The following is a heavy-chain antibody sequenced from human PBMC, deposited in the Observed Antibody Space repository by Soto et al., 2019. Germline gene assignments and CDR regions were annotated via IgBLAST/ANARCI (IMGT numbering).Heavy chain of an antibody. Sequence: GGSLRLSCEASGFTISGCSMNWVRQAPGKGLEWLAYITIRTGNIVYADSVRGRFTISADNAENSVYLQMNSLRAEDTAVYYCARDSLDNWNELHLYYFDYWGQGTLVTVSS. J-gene: IGHJ4*02. CDR2: ITIRTGNI. D-gene: IGHD1-20*01. CDR3: ARDSLDNWNELHLYYFDY. V-gene: IGHV3-48*01. CDR1: GFTISGCS.